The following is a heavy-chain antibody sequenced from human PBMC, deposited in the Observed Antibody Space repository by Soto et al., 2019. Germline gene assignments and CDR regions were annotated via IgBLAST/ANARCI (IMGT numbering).Heavy chain of an antibody. J-gene: IGHJ4*02. CDR2: ISYDGSNK. CDR1: GFTFSSYA. Sequence: QVQLVESGGGVVQPGRSLRLSCAASGFTFSSYAMHWVRQAPGKGLEWVAVISYDGSNKYYADSVKGRFTISRDNSKNTLYLQMNSLRDEDTAVYYCARDPVLAFVAAYYFDYWGQGTLVTVSS. V-gene: IGHV3-30-3*01. CDR3: ARDPVLAFVAAYYFDY. D-gene: IGHD6-19*01.